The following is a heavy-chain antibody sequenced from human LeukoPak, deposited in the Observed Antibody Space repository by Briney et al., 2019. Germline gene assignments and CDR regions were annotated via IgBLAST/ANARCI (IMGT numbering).Heavy chain of an antibody. Sequence: ASVKVSCKASGYTFTSYGISWVRQAPGQGLEWMGWISAYNGNTNYAQKLQGRVTVTTDTSTSTAYMELRSLRSDDTAVYYCATQKRYSGSYYQFDYWGQGTLVTVSS. D-gene: IGHD1-26*01. CDR1: GYTFTSYG. CDR2: ISAYNGNT. CDR3: ATQKRYSGSYYQFDY. J-gene: IGHJ4*02. V-gene: IGHV1-18*01.